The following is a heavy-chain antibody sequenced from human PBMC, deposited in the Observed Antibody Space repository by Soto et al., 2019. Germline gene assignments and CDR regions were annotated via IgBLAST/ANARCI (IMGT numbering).Heavy chain of an antibody. J-gene: IGHJ6*02. CDR2: IYYSGST. V-gene: IGHV4-39*01. CDR1: GGSISSSSYY. CDR3: ARLGVSSSGGRGEYYYCGMDV. D-gene: IGHD6-13*01. Sequence: TLSLTCTVSGGSISSSSYYWGWIRQPPGKGLEWIGSIYYSGSTYYNPSLKSGVTISVDTSKNQFSLKLSSVTAADTAVYYCARLGVSSSGGRGEYYYCGMDVWGPGSTVTVSS.